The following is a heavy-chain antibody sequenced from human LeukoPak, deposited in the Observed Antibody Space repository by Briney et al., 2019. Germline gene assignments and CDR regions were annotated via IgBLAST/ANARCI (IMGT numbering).Heavy chain of an antibody. Sequence: ASVKVSCKASGYTFTNYYIHWVRQAPGQGLEWMGWINTNTGNPTYAQGFTGRFVFSLDTSVSTAYLQISSLKAEDTAVYYCARESPYYYDTPQRGTHEDFDCWGQGTLVTVSS. CDR1: GYTFTNYY. D-gene: IGHD3-22*01. CDR2: INTNTGNP. CDR3: ARESPYYYDTPQRGTHEDFDC. V-gene: IGHV7-4-1*02. J-gene: IGHJ4*02.